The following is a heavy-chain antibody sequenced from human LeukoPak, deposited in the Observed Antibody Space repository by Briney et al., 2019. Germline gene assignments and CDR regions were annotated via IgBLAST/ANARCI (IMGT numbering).Heavy chain of an antibody. CDR2: IFHSGGT. J-gene: IGHJ4*02. V-gene: IGHV4-38-2*01. CDR3: ARGYCSSTSCYGIDY. Sequence: PSETLSLTCAVSGYSISSGYYWGWIRQPPGKGLEWIGSIFHSGGTYYNPSLKSRVTISVDTSKNQFSLKLSSVTAADTAFFYCARGYCSSTSCYGIDYWGQGTLVTVPS. D-gene: IGHD2-2*01. CDR1: GYSISSGYY.